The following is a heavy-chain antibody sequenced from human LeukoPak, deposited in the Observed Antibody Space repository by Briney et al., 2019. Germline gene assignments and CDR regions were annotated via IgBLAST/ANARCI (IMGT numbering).Heavy chain of an antibody. Sequence: GGSLRLSCAASGFIFNDYAMAWVRQAPGKGLEWVSSIDGNGGSTYYRDSVKGRFTISRDKSENTLDLQMNNLRAEDTANYYCAKYYYGSRRGNSYSLDFWGQGTLVTVSS. CDR2: IDGNGGST. CDR1: GFIFNDYA. CDR3: AKYYYGSRRGNSYSLDF. J-gene: IGHJ4*02. V-gene: IGHV3-23*01. D-gene: IGHD3-10*01.